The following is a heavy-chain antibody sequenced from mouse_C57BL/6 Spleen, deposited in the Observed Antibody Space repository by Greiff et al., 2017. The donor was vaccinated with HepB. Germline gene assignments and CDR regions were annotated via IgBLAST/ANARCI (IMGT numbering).Heavy chain of an antibody. Sequence: EVQRVESGPGLVKPSQSLSLTCSVTGYSITSGYYWNWIRQFPGNKLEWMGYISYDGSNNYNPSLKNRISITRDTSKNQFFLKLNSVTTEDTATYYCAREDYDYARFAYWGQGTLVTVSA. D-gene: IGHD2-4*01. V-gene: IGHV3-6*01. CDR3: AREDYDYARFAY. J-gene: IGHJ3*01. CDR1: GYSITSGYY. CDR2: ISYDGSN.